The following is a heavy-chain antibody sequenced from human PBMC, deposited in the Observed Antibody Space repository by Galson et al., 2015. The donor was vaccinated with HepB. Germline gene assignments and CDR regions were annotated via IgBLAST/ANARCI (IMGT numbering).Heavy chain of an antibody. V-gene: IGHV3-21*01. CDR3: ARSKNSITMIVEYDAFDI. J-gene: IGHJ3*02. D-gene: IGHD3-22*01. CDR2: ISSSSSYI. Sequence: SLRLSCAASGFTFSSYSMNWVRQAPGKGLEWVSSISSSSSYINYADSVKGRFTISRDNAKNSLYLQMNSLRAEDTAVYYCARSKNSITMIVEYDAFDIWGQGTMVTVSS. CDR1: GFTFSSYS.